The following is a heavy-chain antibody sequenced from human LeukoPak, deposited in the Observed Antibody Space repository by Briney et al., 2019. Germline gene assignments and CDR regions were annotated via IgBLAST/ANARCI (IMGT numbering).Heavy chain of an antibody. J-gene: IGHJ4*02. Sequence: VKVSCKGSGGTFISYAISWVGQAAGQGLEWMGRIIPILGIANYAQKFRGRVTITADKSTSTAYMELSSLRTEDTAVYYCASRYCSGGSCRYYFDYWGQGTLVTVSS. CDR3: ASRYCSGGSCRYYFDY. V-gene: IGHV1-69*04. D-gene: IGHD2-15*01. CDR1: GGTFISYA. CDR2: IIPILGIA.